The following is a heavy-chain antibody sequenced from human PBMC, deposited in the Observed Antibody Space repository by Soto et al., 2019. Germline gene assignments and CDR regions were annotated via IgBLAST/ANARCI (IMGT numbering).Heavy chain of an antibody. V-gene: IGHV5-51*01. CDR3: ARQGRPYSGHGYYYEMDV. CDR1: GFSLNTYW. Sequence: RGESLKISCKASGFSLNTYWIAWVRQMPGKGLEWMGAIFPGDSDTKYSPSFEGQVTISADRSTSTAFVQWDSLRASDSAIYFCARQGRPYSGHGYYYEMDVWGPGTTVTVSS. CDR2: IFPGDSDT. D-gene: IGHD6-13*01. J-gene: IGHJ6*02.